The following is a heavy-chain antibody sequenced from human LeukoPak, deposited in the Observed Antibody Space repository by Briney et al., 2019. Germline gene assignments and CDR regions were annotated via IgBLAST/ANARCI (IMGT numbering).Heavy chain of an antibody. Sequence: ASVKVSCKASGYTFTSYGISWVRQAPGQGLEWMGWISAYNGNTNYAQKLQGRVTMTTDTSTSTAYMELRSLRSDDTAVYYCARDVGIAVAGIPPPRRDYWGQGTLVTVSS. D-gene: IGHD6-19*01. J-gene: IGHJ4*02. CDR1: GYTFTSYG. CDR2: ISAYNGNT. V-gene: IGHV1-18*01. CDR3: ARDVGIAVAGIPPPRRDY.